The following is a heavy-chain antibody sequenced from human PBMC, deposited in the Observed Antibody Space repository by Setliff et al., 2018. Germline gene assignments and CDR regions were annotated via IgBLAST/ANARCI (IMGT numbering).Heavy chain of an antibody. CDR2: IYHSGST. CDR3: ARVSYSFWSGSYYFYYMDV. CDR1: GYSISSGYY. J-gene: IGHJ6*03. Sequence: SETLSLTCAVSGYSISSGYYWGWIRQPPGKGLEWIGSIYHSGSTYYNPSLKSRVTLSIDTSKNQFSLKLSSVTAADTAVYYCARVSYSFWSGSYYFYYMDVWGKGTTVTVSS. V-gene: IGHV4-38-2*01. D-gene: IGHD3-3*01.